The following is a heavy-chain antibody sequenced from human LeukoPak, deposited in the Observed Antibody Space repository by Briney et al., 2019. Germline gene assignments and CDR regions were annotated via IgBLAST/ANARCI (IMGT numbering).Heavy chain of an antibody. J-gene: IGHJ4*02. D-gene: IGHD3-22*01. CDR3: AKGRYYYDSSGHDY. Sequence: PGGSLRLSCAASGFTFDDYAMHWVRQAPGKGLEWVSGISWNSGSIGYADSVKGRFTISRDNAKNSLYLQMNSLRAEDMALYYCAKGRYYYDSSGHDYWGQGTLVTVSS. CDR1: GFTFDDYA. CDR2: ISWNSGSI. V-gene: IGHV3-9*03.